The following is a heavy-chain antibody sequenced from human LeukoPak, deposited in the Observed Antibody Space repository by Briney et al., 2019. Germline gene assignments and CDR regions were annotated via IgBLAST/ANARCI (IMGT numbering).Heavy chain of an antibody. J-gene: IGHJ4*02. CDR2: IYYSGST. Sequence: PSETLSLTCTVSGGYISSYYWSWIRQPPGKGLEWIGYIYYSGSTNYNPSLKSRVTISVDTSKNQFSLKLSSVAPADAAVYYCASTLYYYDSSGYYYNWGQGTLVTVSS. V-gene: IGHV4-59*01. CDR1: GGYISSYY. D-gene: IGHD3-22*01. CDR3: ASTLYYYDSSGYYYN.